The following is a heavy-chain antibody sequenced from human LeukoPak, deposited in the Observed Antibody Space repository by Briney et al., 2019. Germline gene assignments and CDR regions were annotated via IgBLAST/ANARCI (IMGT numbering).Heavy chain of an antibody. CDR3: AEGHSFIPAGPRAFEI. CDR2: IRANGGST. V-gene: IGHV3-23*01. Sequence: QPGGSLRLSCAACGFTFSSYAMSWVRQAPGKGLKWVSAIRANGGSTDYADSVKGRFTTSRDNSKNMLYLQMNSLRADDTAEYYCAEGHSFIPAGPRAFEIWGQGTMVTVSS. D-gene: IGHD2-2*01. J-gene: IGHJ3*02. CDR1: GFTFSSYA.